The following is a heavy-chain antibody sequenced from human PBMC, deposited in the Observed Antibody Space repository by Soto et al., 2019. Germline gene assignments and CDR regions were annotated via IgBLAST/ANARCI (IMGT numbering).Heavy chain of an antibody. Sequence: QLQLQESGPGLVKPSETLSLTCTVSGGSISSSSYYRGWIRQPPGKGLEWIGSIYYSGSTYYNPSLKSRVTISVDTSKNQFSLKLSSVTAADTAVYYCARHSYYDFWSGGYYYYGMDVWGQGTTVTVSS. D-gene: IGHD3-3*01. V-gene: IGHV4-39*01. J-gene: IGHJ6*02. CDR2: IYYSGST. CDR3: ARHSYYDFWSGGYYYYGMDV. CDR1: GGSISSSSYY.